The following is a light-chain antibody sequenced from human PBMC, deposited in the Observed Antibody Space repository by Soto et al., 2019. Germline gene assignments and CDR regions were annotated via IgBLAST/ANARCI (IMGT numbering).Light chain of an antibody. CDR1: RSDVGGYID. CDR3: SSYGGSSNV. V-gene: IGLV2-8*01. CDR2: VVN. J-gene: IGLJ1*01. Sequence: QSALAQPRSASGTPGLSLALPCTGPRSDVGGYIDVSWYRPPSAKAPKLMIYVVNNRPSGVPDRFSGSRRGKTASLSVSGLQAEDEADYYCSSYGGSSNVFGTGTKVTVL.